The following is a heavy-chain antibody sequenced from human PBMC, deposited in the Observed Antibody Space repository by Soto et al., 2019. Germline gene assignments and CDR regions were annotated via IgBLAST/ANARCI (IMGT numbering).Heavy chain of an antibody. CDR1: GGSISSENW. Sequence: QVQLQESGPGVVKPSETLSLKCAVSGGSISSENWWNWVRQSPGKGLEWIGEIYHTESTNYNPSLQSRVTISVDKSRELFSLRLSSVTAADTAVYYCARRMRAGKYYDAGDYWGQGILVTVTS. D-gene: IGHD3-22*01. V-gene: IGHV4-4*02. J-gene: IGHJ4*02. CDR3: ARRMRAGKYYDAGDY. CDR2: IYHTEST.